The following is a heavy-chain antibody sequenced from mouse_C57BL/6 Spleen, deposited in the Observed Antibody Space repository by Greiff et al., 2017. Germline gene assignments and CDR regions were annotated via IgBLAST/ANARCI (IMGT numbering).Heavy chain of an antibody. CDR2: ISSGGDYI. Sequence: EVQRVESGAGLVKPGGSLKLSCAASGFTFSSYAMSWVRQTPEKRLEWVAYISSGGDYIYYADTVKGRFTISRDNARNTLYLQMSRLKSEDTAMYYCTRAYYYGSSPRFAYWGQGTLVTVAA. CDR3: TRAYYYGSSPRFAY. D-gene: IGHD1-1*01. V-gene: IGHV5-9-1*02. CDR1: GFTFSSYA. J-gene: IGHJ3*01.